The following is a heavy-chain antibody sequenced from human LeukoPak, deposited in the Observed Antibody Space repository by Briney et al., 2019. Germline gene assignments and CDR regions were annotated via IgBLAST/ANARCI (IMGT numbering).Heavy chain of an antibody. CDR2: TRNKAQSYTT. CDR1: EFTFSDHY. V-gene: IGHV3-72*01. J-gene: IGHJ3*02. Sequence: PGGSLRLSCAASEFTFSDHYMDWVRQAPGKGLEWVGRTRNKAQSYTTEYAASVKGRFSISRDDSRNSLYLQMNSLKTEDTAVYYCARGYSGSYYEPPYAFDIWGHGTMVTVSS. D-gene: IGHD1-26*01. CDR3: ARGYSGSYYEPPYAFDI.